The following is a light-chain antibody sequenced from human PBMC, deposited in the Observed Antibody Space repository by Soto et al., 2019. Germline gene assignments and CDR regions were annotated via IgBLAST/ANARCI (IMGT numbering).Light chain of an antibody. CDR1: QSVGSD. Sequence: EKVMTHSPATLSVSPCEGATLSSRASQSVGSDLAWYQQKPGQPPRLLIYDASTRATGIPSRFSGSGSGTEFTLTISSLKSEDFAVYYCQQYDNWPRTFGQGTKVDI. V-gene: IGKV3-15*01. J-gene: IGKJ1*01. CDR2: DAS. CDR3: QQYDNWPRT.